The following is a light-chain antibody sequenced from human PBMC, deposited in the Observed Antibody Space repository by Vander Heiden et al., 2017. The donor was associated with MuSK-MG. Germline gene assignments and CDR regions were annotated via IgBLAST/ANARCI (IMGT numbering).Light chain of an antibody. J-gene: IGKJ2*01. Sequence: DIQMTQSPSSLSASVGDRVTITCQASQDITKCLNWYQQKPGKAPKLLIYDASNLETGVSSRFSGSGSVTDFTLTISSLHPEDIATYYCQQYYNLPYTFGQGTKLGIQ. CDR1: QDITKC. V-gene: IGKV1-33*01. CDR3: QQYYNLPYT. CDR2: DAS.